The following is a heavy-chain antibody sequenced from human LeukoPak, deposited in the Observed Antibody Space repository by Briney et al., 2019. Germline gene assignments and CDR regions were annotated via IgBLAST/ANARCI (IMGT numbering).Heavy chain of an antibody. CDR2: ITSSSSYI. J-gene: IGHJ3*02. Sequence: GGSLRLSCAASGFTFSSYSMNWVRQAPGKGLEWVSSITSSSSYIYYADSVKGRFTISRDNAKNSLYLQMNSLRAEDTAVYYCARAAKIRFLEWWPRNDAFDIWGQGTMVTVSS. V-gene: IGHV3-21*01. CDR1: GFTFSSYS. CDR3: ARAAKIRFLEWWPRNDAFDI. D-gene: IGHD3-3*01.